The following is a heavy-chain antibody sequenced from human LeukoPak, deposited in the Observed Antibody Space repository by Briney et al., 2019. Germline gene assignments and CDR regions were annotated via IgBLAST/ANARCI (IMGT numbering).Heavy chain of an antibody. D-gene: IGHD3-9*01. J-gene: IGHJ4*02. CDR2: ISAYNGNT. Sequence: ASVKVSCKASGYTFTSYGISWVRQAPGQGLEWMGWISAYNGNTNYAQKLQGRVTMTTDTSTSTAYMELRSLRSDDTAVYYCARDGPFSLRYLDWLLDYWGQGTLVTVSS. CDR3: ARDGPFSLRYLDWLLDY. CDR1: GYTFTSYG. V-gene: IGHV1-18*01.